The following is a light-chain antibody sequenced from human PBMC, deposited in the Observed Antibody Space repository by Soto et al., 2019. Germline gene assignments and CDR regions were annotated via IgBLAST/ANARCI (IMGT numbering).Light chain of an antibody. V-gene: IGLV4-69*01. CDR3: QTWGTGPWV. CDR1: SGHSNYA. J-gene: IGLJ3*02. Sequence: QLVLTQSPSGSASLGALVKLTCTLSSGHSNYAIAWLQQQPEKGPRYLMKLNSNGSHSKGDGIPDRFSGSSSGAERYLTISSLQSEDEADYYCQTWGTGPWVFGGGTKLTVL. CDR2: LNSNGSH.